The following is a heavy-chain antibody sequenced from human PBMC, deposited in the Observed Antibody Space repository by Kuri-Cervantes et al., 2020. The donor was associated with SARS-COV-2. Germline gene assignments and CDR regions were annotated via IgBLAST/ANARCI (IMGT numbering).Heavy chain of an antibody. D-gene: IGHD6-13*01. CDR1: GWSFSGYY. V-gene: IGHV4-34*01. CDR2: INHSGST. CDR3: ARGRRQQLVRGFDY. Sequence: SQTLSLTCAVYGWSFSGYYWSWIRQPPGKGLEWMGEINHSGSTNYNPSLKSRVTTSVDTPKNQFSLKLSSVTDADTAVYYCARGRRQQLVRGFDYWGQGTLVTVSS. J-gene: IGHJ4*02.